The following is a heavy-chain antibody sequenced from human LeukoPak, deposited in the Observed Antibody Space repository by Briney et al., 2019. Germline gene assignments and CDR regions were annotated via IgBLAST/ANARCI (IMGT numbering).Heavy chain of an antibody. V-gene: IGHV1-46*01. J-gene: IGHJ5*02. CDR1: GYTFTRYY. Sequence: GASVKVSCKASGYTFTRYYMHWVRQAPGQGLEWMGIINPSGGTTDYAQKFHGRITVTRDTSTSTVYMELNSLTPEDTAVYYCARDALSYDYSWGSYCHLGIDLWGQETLVTVSS. CDR3: ARDALSYDYSWGSYCHLGIDL. CDR2: INPSGGTT. D-gene: IGHD3-16*01.